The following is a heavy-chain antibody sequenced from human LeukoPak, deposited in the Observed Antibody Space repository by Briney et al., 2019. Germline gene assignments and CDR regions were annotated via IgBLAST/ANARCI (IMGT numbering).Heavy chain of an antibody. D-gene: IGHD1-26*01. CDR3: AMLGREHYSGSYWGYFDY. CDR1: GYSISSGYY. V-gene: IGHV4-38-2*01. CDR2: IYHSGST. Sequence: SETLSLTCAVSGYSISSGYYWGWIRQPPGKGLEWIGSIYHSGSTYYNPSLKSRVTISVDTSKNQFSLKLSSVTAADTAVYYCAMLGREHYSGSYWGYFDYWGQGTLVTVSS. J-gene: IGHJ4*02.